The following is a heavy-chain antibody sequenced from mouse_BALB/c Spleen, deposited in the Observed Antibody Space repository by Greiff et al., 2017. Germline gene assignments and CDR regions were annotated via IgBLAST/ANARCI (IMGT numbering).Heavy chain of an antibody. CDR1: GYTFTSYW. Sequence: QVQLQQSGAELAKPGASVKMSCKASGYTFTSYWMHWVKQRPGQGLEWIGYINPSTGYTEYNQKFKDKATLTADKSSSTAYMQLSSLTSEDSAVYYCARRYGSSSYYFDYWGQGTTLTVAS. J-gene: IGHJ2*01. D-gene: IGHD1-1*01. CDR2: INPSTGYT. CDR3: ARRYGSSSYYFDY. V-gene: IGHV1-7*01.